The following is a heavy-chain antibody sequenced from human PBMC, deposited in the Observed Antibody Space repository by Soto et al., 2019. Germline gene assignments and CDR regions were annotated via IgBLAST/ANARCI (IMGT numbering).Heavy chain of an antibody. V-gene: IGHV3-21*01. Sequence: GGSLRLSFAASGITLSSYTLNWVRQAPGKGLGGVSSFISSQIYSSYPDSVKGRFPFSRENANNYLYLQMNSLTANDPAVYFCESEGRQVVLNYFGSWGQGALVTVSS. J-gene: IGHJ4*02. CDR3: ESEGRQVVLNYFGS. CDR2: FISSQIYS. CDR1: GITLSSYT. D-gene: IGHD3-16*02.